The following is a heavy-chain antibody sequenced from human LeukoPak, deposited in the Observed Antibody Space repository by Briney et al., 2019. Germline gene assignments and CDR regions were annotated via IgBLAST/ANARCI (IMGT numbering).Heavy chain of an antibody. D-gene: IGHD2-2*01. Sequence: GASVKVSCKASGYTFTSYGISWVRQAPGQGLEWMGWISAYNGNTNYAQKLQGRVTMTTDTSTSTAYMELRSLRSDDTAVYYCARGPIIDIVVIPAAADYSHMDVWGKGTTVTVSS. CDR3: ARGPIIDIVVIPAAADYSHMDV. CDR2: ISAYNGNT. J-gene: IGHJ6*03. V-gene: IGHV1-18*01. CDR1: GYTFTSYG.